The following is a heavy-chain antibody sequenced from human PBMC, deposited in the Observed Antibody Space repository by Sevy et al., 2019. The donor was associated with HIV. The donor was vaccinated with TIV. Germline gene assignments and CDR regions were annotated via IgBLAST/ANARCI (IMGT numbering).Heavy chain of an antibody. Sequence: ASVKVSCKASGYTFSSYYIHWVRQAPGQALEWMGLINPGGGGTNYAQKFQGRVTLTRDMSTTTVYMELGSLRSEGTAVYCCARVHPCGGDCYYSDFWGQGTLVTVSS. J-gene: IGHJ4*02. CDR1: GYTFSSYY. CDR3: ARVHPCGGDCYYSDF. V-gene: IGHV1-46*03. CDR2: INPGGGGT. D-gene: IGHD2-21*02.